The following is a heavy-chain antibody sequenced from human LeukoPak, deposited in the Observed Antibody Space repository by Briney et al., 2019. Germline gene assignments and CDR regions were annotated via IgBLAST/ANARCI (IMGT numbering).Heavy chain of an antibody. Sequence: SETLSLTCTVSGGSISSYYWSWTRQPPGKGLEWIGYIYYSGSTNNNPSFKSRVAISVDTSKNQFSLKLSSVTAADTAVYYCATWGIAVAGTFDYWGQGTLVTVST. D-gene: IGHD6-19*01. CDR1: GGSISSYY. V-gene: IGHV4-59*08. J-gene: IGHJ4*02. CDR2: IYYSGST. CDR3: ATWGIAVAGTFDY.